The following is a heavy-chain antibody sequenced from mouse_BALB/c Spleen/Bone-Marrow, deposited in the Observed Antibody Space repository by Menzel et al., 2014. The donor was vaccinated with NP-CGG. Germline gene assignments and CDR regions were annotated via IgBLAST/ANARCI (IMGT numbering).Heavy chain of an antibody. Sequence: QVQLKDSGAELVRPGASAKLSCKASGYTFTSYWINWVKQRPGQGLEWVGNIYPSDSYTNYNQKFKDKATLTVDKSSSTAYMQLSSPTSEDSAVYYCTRSYGSSYEYYFDYWGQGTTLTVSS. V-gene: IGHV1-69*02. J-gene: IGHJ2*01. CDR2: IYPSDSYT. CDR1: GYTFTSYW. CDR3: TRSYGSSYEYYFDY. D-gene: IGHD1-1*01.